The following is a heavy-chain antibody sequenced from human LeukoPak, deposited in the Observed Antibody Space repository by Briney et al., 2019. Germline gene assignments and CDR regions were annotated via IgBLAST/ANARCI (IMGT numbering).Heavy chain of an antibody. CDR1: GFTFSSYA. CDR3: ASRWGDGYNWRYFDY. D-gene: IGHD5-24*01. J-gene: IGHJ4*02. V-gene: IGHV3-30*04. Sequence: GGSLRLSCAASGFTFSSYAMHWVRQAPGKGLEGVAVISYDGSNKYYADSVKGRFTISRDNSKNTLYLQMNSLRAEDTAVYYCASRWGDGYNWRYFDYWGQGTLVTVSS. CDR2: ISYDGSNK.